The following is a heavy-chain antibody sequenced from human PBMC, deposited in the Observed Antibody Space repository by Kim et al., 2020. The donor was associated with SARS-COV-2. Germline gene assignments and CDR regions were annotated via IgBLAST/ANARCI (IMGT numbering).Heavy chain of an antibody. J-gene: IGHJ6*02. CDR1: GFTFSSYG. CDR2: IWYDGSNK. V-gene: IGHV3-33*01. Sequence: GGSLRLSCAASGFTFSSYGMHWVRQAPGKGLEWVAVIWYDGSNKYYADSVKGRFTISRDNSKNTLYLQMNSLRAEDTAVYYCARENGSGSPYYYYYYGMAVWGPGTTVTFSS. CDR3: ARENGSGSPYYYYYYGMAV. D-gene: IGHD3-10*01.